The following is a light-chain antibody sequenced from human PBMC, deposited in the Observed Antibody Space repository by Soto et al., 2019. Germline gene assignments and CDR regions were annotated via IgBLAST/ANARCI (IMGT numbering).Light chain of an antibody. V-gene: IGKV3-20*01. J-gene: IGKJ3*01. CDR1: QSVSSSY. Sequence: EIVLTQSPGTLSLSPGERATLSCRASQSVSSSYLAWYQQKPGQAPRPLIYGASSRATGIPNRFSGSGSVTDFTLTISRLEPEDFAVYYCQQYGSSFTFGTGTKVDIK. CDR3: QQYGSSFT. CDR2: GAS.